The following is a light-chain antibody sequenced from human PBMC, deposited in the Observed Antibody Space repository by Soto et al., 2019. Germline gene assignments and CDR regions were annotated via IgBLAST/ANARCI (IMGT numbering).Light chain of an antibody. V-gene: IGLV2-14*01. J-gene: IGLJ1*01. Sequence: QSVLTQPASVSGSPGQSITISCTGTSCDVGGYNYVSWYQQHPGKAPKLMIYDVSNRPSGVSNRFSGSKSGNTASLTISGLQAEDEADYYCSSYTSSSTYVFGTGTKVTVL. CDR2: DVS. CDR1: SCDVGGYNY. CDR3: SSYTSSSTYV.